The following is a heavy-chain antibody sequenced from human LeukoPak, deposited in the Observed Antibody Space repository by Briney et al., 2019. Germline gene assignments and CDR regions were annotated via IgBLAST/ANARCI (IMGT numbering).Heavy chain of an antibody. CDR1: GFTFSSYA. J-gene: IGHJ4*02. CDR3: AKGSGYSGSYLVY. V-gene: IGHV3-23*01. CDR2: ISGSGSST. D-gene: IGHD5-12*01. Sequence: PGGSLRLSCAASGFTFSSYAMNWVRQAPGKGLEWVSIISGSGSSTYYADSVKGRFTISRDNSKNTLYLQMNSLRAEDTAVYYCAKGSGYSGSYLVYWGQGALLTVSS.